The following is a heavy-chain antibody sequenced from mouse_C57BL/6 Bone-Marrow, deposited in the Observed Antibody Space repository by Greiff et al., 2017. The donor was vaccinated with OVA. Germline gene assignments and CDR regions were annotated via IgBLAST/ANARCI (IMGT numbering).Heavy chain of an antibody. CDR1: GYAFTNYL. D-gene: IGHD2-2*01. CDR3: AHGYYWYFDV. Sequence: QVQLKESGAELVRPGTSVKVSCKASGYAFTNYLIEWVKQRPGQGLEWIGGINPGSGGTKYNEKFKGKATLTADKSSRTACMQLSSLTSEDSAIYFYAHGYYWYFDVWGTGTTVTVSS. CDR2: INPGSGGT. V-gene: IGHV1-54*01. J-gene: IGHJ1*03.